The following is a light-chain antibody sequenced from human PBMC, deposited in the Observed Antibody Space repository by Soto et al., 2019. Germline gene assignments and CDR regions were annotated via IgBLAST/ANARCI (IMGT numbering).Light chain of an antibody. CDR1: RPNIGAGFN. J-gene: IGLJ2*01. CDR2: GNN. CDR3: QSFDARHVV. Sequence: QSVLTQPPSVSGAPGQRVTISCTGSRPNIGAGFNVHWYQHLPGTAPKLLIYGNNNRPSGVPDRFSGSKSGTSASLTITGLHAEDEAFYYCQSFDARHVVFGGGTKLAVL. V-gene: IGLV1-40*01.